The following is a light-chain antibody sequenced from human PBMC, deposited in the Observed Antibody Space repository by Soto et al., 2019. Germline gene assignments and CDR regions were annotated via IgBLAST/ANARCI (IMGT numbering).Light chain of an antibody. V-gene: IGLV2-14*03. CDR1: SSDIGIYNF. Sequence: QSALTQPASVSGSPGQSITIFCTGTSSDIGIYNFVSWYQQHPGKAPKLMIYNVYSRPSGVSSRFSGSKSGNTASLTISWLQAEDEADYYCNSYTSASTYVFGTGIKLTVL. CDR3: NSYTSASTYV. J-gene: IGLJ1*01. CDR2: NVY.